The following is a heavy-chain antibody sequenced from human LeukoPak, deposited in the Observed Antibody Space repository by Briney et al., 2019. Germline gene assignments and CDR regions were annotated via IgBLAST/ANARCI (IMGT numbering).Heavy chain of an antibody. CDR2: IYSRGRS. CDR3: ARHRGYTYGRTFDY. V-gene: IGHV4-59*08. CDR1: GDSISSYY. D-gene: IGHD5-18*01. J-gene: IGHJ4*02. Sequence: PSETLSLTCNVSGDSISSYYWSWIRQPPGKGLKGIGNIYSRGRSSYNPSLRSRVTISVDTSQNQFSLKLTSVTAADTAFYFCARHRGYTYGRTFDYWGQGTLVTVSS.